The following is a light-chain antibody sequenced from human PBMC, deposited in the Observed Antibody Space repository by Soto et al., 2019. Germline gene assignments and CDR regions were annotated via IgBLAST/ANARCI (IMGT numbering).Light chain of an antibody. Sequence: EIVMTQSPATLSVSPGERATLSCRASQSVSSNLAWYQQKPGQALRLLIYGASTRATGIPARFSGSGSGTEFTLTISSLQSEDFAVYYCQQYNNWPPWTFGQGTMVEIK. V-gene: IGKV3-15*01. CDR2: GAS. CDR1: QSVSSN. CDR3: QQYNNWPPWT. J-gene: IGKJ1*01.